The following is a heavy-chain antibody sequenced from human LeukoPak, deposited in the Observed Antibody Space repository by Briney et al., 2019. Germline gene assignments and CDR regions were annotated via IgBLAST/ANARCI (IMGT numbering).Heavy chain of an antibody. V-gene: IGHV3-11*01. J-gene: IGHJ3*02. Sequence: GGSLRLSCAASGFTFSDYYMSWIRQAPGKGLEGVSYISSSGSTIYYADSVKGRFTISRDNAKNSLYLQMNSLRAEDTAVYYCARHLVKGAFDIWGQGTMVTVSS. D-gene: IGHD3-3*02. CDR2: ISSSGSTI. CDR3: ARHLVKGAFDI. CDR1: GFTFSDYY.